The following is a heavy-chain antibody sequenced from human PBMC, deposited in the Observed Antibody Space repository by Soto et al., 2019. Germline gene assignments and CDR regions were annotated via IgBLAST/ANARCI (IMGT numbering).Heavy chain of an antibody. J-gene: IGHJ4*02. CDR1: GYAFRGYQ. D-gene: IGHD2-15*01. CDR3: ARGCSGGTCVLLSF. Sequence: QVQLVQSGAEVKKPGASVMASCKASGYAFRGYQWHWLRLAPGQGFVWVGWINPDSGGTNYAQKFQGRVTMTRDTAISTMYRELSSLTSDDTAVYYCARGCSGGTCVLLSFWGQGTLVTVSS. CDR2: INPDSGGT. V-gene: IGHV1-2*02.